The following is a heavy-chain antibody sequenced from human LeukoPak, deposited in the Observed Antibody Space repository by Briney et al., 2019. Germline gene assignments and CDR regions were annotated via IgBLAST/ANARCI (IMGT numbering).Heavy chain of an antibody. D-gene: IGHD2-21*01. CDR2: IYPGDSDI. CDR3: ARLTQISHIVPGHGWFDP. V-gene: IGHV5-51*01. Sequence: GESLKISYKGSGYSFTTYWIGWVRQMPGKGLEWMGIIYPGDSDIRYSPSFQGQVTISADKSISTAYLQWSSLKASDTAMYYCARLTQISHIVPGHGWFDPWGQGTLVTVSS. J-gene: IGHJ5*02. CDR1: GYSFTTYW.